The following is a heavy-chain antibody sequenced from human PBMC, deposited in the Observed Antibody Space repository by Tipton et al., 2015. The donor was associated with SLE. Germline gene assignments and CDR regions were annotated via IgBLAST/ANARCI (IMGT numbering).Heavy chain of an antibody. CDR1: GGSFSGYY. CDR3: ARVLVSPGAFDI. D-gene: IGHD6-6*01. CDR2: INHSGST. Sequence: LRLSCAVYGGSFSGYYWSWIRQPPGKGLEWIGEINHSGSTNYNPSLKSRVTISVDTSKNQFSLKLSSVTAADTAVYYCARVLVSPGAFDIWGQGTMVTVSS. V-gene: IGHV4-34*01. J-gene: IGHJ3*02.